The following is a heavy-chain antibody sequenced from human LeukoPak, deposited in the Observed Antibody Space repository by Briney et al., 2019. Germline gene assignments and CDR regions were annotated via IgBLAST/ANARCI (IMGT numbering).Heavy chain of an antibody. D-gene: IGHD1-26*01. CDR1: GFTFSGSG. V-gene: IGHV3-30*02. CDR2: IRSDGSNK. CDR3: TGSWTY. Sequence: GGSLRLSCSASGFTFSGSGMHWVRQAPGKGLEWVAFIRSDGSNKYYADSVKGRFTISRDNSKNTLYLQMNSLRAEDTAVYYCTGSWTYWGQGTLVTVSS. J-gene: IGHJ4*02.